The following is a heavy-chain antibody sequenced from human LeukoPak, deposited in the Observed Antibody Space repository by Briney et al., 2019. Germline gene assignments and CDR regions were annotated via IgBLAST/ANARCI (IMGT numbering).Heavy chain of an antibody. J-gene: IGHJ4*02. D-gene: IGHD3-9*01. V-gene: IGHV3-48*03. CDR2: ISSSGSTI. Sequence: GGSLRLSCEVSGFTFSSYEMNWVRQALGKGLEWVSYISSSGSTIYYADSVKGRFTISRDNAKNSLYLQMNSLRAEDTAVYYCAGSFDWSHFDYWGQGTLVSVSS. CDR3: AGSFDWSHFDY. CDR1: GFTFSSYE.